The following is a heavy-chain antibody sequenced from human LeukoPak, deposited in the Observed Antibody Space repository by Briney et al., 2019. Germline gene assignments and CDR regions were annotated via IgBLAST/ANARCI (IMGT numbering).Heavy chain of an antibody. CDR3: ARAGEYSSSPY. D-gene: IGHD6-6*01. V-gene: IGHV3-21*01. J-gene: IGHJ4*02. CDR2: ISSSSSYI. CDR1: GFTFDDYG. Sequence: GGSLRLSCAASGFTFDDYGMSWVRQAPGKGLEWVSSISSSSSYIYYADSVKGRFTISRDNAKNSLYLQMNSLRAEDTAVYYCARAGEYSSSPYWGQGTLVTVSS.